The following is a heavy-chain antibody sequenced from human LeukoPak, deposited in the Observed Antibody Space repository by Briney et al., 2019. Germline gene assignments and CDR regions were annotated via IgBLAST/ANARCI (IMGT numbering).Heavy chain of an antibody. CDR3: ARDRDAFDI. CDR1: GFTFSSYA. J-gene: IGHJ3*02. Sequence: GGSLRLSCAASGFTFSSYAMHWVRQAPGKGLEWVAVISYDGSNKYYADSVKGRFTISRDNSMNTLYLQMNSLRAEDTAVYYCARDRDAFDIWGQGTMVTVSS. CDR2: ISYDGSNK. V-gene: IGHV3-30*04.